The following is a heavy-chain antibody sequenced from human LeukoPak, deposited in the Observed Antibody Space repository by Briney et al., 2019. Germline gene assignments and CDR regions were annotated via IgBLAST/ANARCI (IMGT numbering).Heavy chain of an antibody. J-gene: IGHJ4*02. Sequence: GGSLRLSCVASGLPIADFAMHWVRQAPGKGLEWVSLISGDGVSTFYADSVKGRFSISRDNSKNSLYLEMDSLRTEDAAMYYCAKESGKFDYWGQGTLVAVSS. V-gene: IGHV3-43*02. CDR1: GLPIADFA. CDR2: ISGDGVST. CDR3: AKESGKFDY.